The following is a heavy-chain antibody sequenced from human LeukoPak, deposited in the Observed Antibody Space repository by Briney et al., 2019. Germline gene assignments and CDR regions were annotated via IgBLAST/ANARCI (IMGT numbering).Heavy chain of an antibody. CDR3: ARYGSGSYDY. CDR1: GYTFTSYG. D-gene: IGHD3-10*01. V-gene: IGHV1-46*01. Sequence: GASVQVSCKASGYTFTSYGISWVRQAPGQGLEWMGIINPSGGSTSYAQKFQGRVTMTRDTSTSTVYMELSSLRSEDTAVYYCARYGSGSYDYWGQGTLVTVSS. CDR2: INPSGGST. J-gene: IGHJ4*02.